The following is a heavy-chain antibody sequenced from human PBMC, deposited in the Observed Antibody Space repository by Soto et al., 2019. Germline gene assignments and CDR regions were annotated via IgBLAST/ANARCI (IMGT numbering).Heavy chain of an antibody. CDR3: ARVLMGQLGVCDS. J-gene: IGHJ4*02. V-gene: IGHV1-8*01. CDR1: GYTFSTYE. D-gene: IGHD2-8*01. Sequence: QVQLVQSGAEVKKPGASMKVSCQTSGYTFSTYEINWVRQAPGQGLEWMGWMDPNSGITGYAQKFQGRVSMTRDTSISTAYMELSSLTSEDPGVYYCARVLMGQLGVCDSWGQGTLVTVSS. CDR2: MDPNSGIT.